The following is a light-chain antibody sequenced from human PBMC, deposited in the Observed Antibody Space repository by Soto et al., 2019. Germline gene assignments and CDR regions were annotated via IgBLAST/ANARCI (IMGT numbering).Light chain of an antibody. CDR1: QPISIY. Sequence: DIQMTQSPSSLSASVGDRVTMTCRASQPISIYLNWYQQKPGRAPKILIYAASRLRSGVPSRVSSDGSGVDFARTIISLQPEDCATCFCLQSSSTPPFTFGPGAKVDLK. V-gene: IGKV1-39*01. CDR3: LQSSSTPPFT. J-gene: IGKJ3*01. CDR2: AAS.